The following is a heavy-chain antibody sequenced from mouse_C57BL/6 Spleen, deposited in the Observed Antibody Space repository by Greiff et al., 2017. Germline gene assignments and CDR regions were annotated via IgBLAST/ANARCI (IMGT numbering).Heavy chain of an antibody. J-gene: IGHJ2*01. CDR3: ARGDPYYDGSSYDY. CDR2: ISYDGSN. D-gene: IGHD1-1*01. V-gene: IGHV3-6*01. CDR1: GYSITSGYY. Sequence: EVQLQESGPGLVKPSQSLSLTCSVTGYSITSGYYWNWIRQFPGNKLEWMGYISYDGSNNYNPSLKNRISITRDTSKNQFFLKLNSVTTEDTATYYCARGDPYYDGSSYDYWGQGTTRTVSS.